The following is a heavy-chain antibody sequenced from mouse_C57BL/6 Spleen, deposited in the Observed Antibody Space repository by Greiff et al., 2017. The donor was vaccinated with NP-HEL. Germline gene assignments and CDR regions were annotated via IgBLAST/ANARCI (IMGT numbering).Heavy chain of an antibody. CDR3: ARDSNYYVDY. D-gene: IGHD2-5*01. Sequence: EVQLQESGPGLVKPSQSLSLTCSVTGYSITSGYYWNWIRQFPGNKLEWMGYISYDGSNNYNPSLKNRISITRDTSKNQFFLKLNSVTTEDTSTYYCARDSNYYVDYWGQGTTLTVSS. V-gene: IGHV3-6*01. CDR2: ISYDGSN. CDR1: GYSITSGYY. J-gene: IGHJ2*01.